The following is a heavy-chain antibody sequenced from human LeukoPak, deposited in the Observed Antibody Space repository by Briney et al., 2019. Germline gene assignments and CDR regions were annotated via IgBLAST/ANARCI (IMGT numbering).Heavy chain of an antibody. D-gene: IGHD3-9*01. CDR1: GGTFGSYG. V-gene: IGHV1-69*04. CDR3: ARLSSFDLGRPFDY. Sequence: SVKVSCKASGGTFGSYGISWVRQAPGQGLDWMGKITPMLDITSYAQRFQGRVTLTADKSTSTAYMELSNLRSEDTAVYYCARLSSFDLGRPFDYWGQGTLVTVSS. CDR2: ITPMLDIT. J-gene: IGHJ4*02.